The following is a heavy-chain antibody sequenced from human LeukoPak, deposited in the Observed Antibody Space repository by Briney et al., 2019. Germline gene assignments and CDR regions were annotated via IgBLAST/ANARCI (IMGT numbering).Heavy chain of an antibody. CDR2: ISGSGGTT. V-gene: IGHV3-23*01. CDR1: EFTFSSYA. D-gene: IGHD7-27*01. CDR3: GRDPAWGAIDY. J-gene: IGHJ4*02. Sequence: PGGSLRLSCGASEFTFSSYAMTWVRQAPGKGLEWVSAISGSGGTTYYADSVKGRFTISRDNSKDTLFLQMNSLRAEDTAVYYCGRDPAWGAIDYWGQGTLVTVSS.